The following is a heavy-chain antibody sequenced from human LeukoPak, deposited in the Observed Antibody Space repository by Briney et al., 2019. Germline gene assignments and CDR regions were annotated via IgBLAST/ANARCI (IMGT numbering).Heavy chain of an antibody. V-gene: IGHV3-74*01. Sequence: GGSLRLSCAASGSYWMHWVRQAPGKGLVWVSHINSDGSWTSYADSVKGRFTISRDNSKNTLYLQVSSLRAEDTADYYCARTVVATTLNTLDMWGQGTMVTVSS. CDR2: INSDGSWT. D-gene: IGHD2-15*01. CDR3: ARTVVATTLNTLDM. CDR1: GSYW. J-gene: IGHJ3*02.